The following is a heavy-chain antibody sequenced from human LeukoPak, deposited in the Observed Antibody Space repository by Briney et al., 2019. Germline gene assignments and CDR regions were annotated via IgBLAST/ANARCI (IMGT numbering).Heavy chain of an antibody. V-gene: IGHV4-59*08. CDR1: GGSISSHY. CDR2: MYYSGST. CDR3: ARGGGVIDY. D-gene: IGHD3-16*01. Sequence: PSETLSLTCTVSGGSISSHYWSWIRQPPGKGLEWIGFMYYSGSTNYNPSFKSRVTISVDTSKNQFSLKLTSVTAADTAVYYCARGGGVIDYWGQGTLVTASS. J-gene: IGHJ4*02.